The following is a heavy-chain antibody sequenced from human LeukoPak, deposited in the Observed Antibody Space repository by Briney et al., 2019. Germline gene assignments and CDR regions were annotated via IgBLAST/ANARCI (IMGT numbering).Heavy chain of an antibody. CDR1: GGSISSYY. CDR2: IYTGGST. V-gene: IGHV4-4*07. CDR3: ARGPNTPHYYDSSGYYFDY. Sequence: SETLSLTCTVSGGSISSYYWSWIRQPAGKGLEWIGRIYTGGSTNYNPSLKSRVTMSVDTSKNQFSLKLSSVTAADTAVYYCARGPNTPHYYDSSGYYFDYWGQGTLVTVSS. D-gene: IGHD3-22*01. J-gene: IGHJ4*02.